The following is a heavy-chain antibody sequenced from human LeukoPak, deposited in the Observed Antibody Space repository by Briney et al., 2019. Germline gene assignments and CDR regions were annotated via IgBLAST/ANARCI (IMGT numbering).Heavy chain of an antibody. Sequence: ASVKVLCRASGYTFTSYGISWVRQAPGQGLEWMGWNSAYNGNTNYAQKLQGRVTMTTDTSTSTGYMELRSLRSDDTAVYYCARDPYSSSWPFDYWGQGTLVTVSS. CDR3: ARDPYSSSWPFDY. V-gene: IGHV1-18*04. D-gene: IGHD6-13*01. CDR2: NSAYNGNT. CDR1: GYTFTSYG. J-gene: IGHJ4*02.